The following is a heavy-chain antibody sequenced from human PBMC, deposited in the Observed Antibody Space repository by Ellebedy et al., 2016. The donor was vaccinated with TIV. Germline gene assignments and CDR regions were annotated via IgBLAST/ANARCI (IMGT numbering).Heavy chain of an antibody. J-gene: IGHJ4*02. D-gene: IGHD1-26*01. CDR1: GYTFTGYY. CDR3: ARDPRGVVGATCYFDY. V-gene: IGHV1-2*02. CDR2: INPNSGGT. Sequence: ASVKVSCKASGYTFTGYYMHWVRQAPGQGLEWMGWINPNSGGTNYAQKFQGRVTMTRDTSISTAYMELSRLRSDDTAVYYCARDPRGVVGATCYFDYWGQGTLVTVSS.